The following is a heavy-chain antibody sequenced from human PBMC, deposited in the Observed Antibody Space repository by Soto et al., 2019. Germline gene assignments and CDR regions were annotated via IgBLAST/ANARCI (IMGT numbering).Heavy chain of an antibody. CDR1: GFTVSSNY. V-gene: IGHV3-66*01. Sequence: GGSLRLSCAASGFTVSSNYMSWVRQAPGKGLEWVSVIYSGGSTYYADSVKGRFTISRDNSKNTLYLQMNSLRAEDTAVYYCARGLYGDYEVLPNAFDIWGQGTMVTVSS. D-gene: IGHD4-17*01. CDR2: IYSGGST. J-gene: IGHJ3*02. CDR3: ARGLYGDYEVLPNAFDI.